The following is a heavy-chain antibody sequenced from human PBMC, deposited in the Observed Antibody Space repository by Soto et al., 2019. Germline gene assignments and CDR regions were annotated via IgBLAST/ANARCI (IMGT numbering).Heavy chain of an antibody. CDR2: INPSGGST. CDR3: ARDRPFCTNGVCYTGFGLTYYYYCVMDV. CDR1: GYTFTSYY. J-gene: IGHJ6*02. V-gene: IGHV1-46*01. Sequence: ASVKVSCKASGYTFTSYYMHWVRQAPGQGLEWMGIINPSGGSTSYAQKFQGRVTMTRDTSTSTVYMELSSLRSEDTAVYYYARDRPFCTNGVCYTGFGLTYYYYCVMDVWGHGTTVTVSS. D-gene: IGHD2-8*01.